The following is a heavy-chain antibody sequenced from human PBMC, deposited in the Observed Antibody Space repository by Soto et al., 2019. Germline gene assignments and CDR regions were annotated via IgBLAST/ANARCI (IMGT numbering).Heavy chain of an antibody. CDR3: GRDLASVRGS. V-gene: IGHV1-69*01. Sequence: QVQMVQSGAEVKKPGSSARVSCKVSGGTFSRHSISWVRQAPGQGLGWMGGIIPIFDATQYAQKFQGRLTITADESTTTFHMDLSGLRPEDTAIYYCGRDLASVRGSWGQGTLVTVS. CDR1: GGTFSRHS. J-gene: IGHJ4*02. CDR2: IIPIFDAT. D-gene: IGHD3-10*01.